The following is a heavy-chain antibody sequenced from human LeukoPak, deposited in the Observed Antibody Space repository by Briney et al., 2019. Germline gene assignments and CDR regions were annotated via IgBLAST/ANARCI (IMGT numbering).Heavy chain of an antibody. V-gene: IGHV3-23*01. J-gene: IGHJ4*02. D-gene: IGHD6-19*01. CDR1: GFTFSSYA. Sequence: GGSLRLSCAASGFTFSSYAMSWVRQAPGKGLEWVSTISGSGGSTYYADSVKGRFTISRDNSKNTLYLQMYSLRAEDTAVYYCAKGVLAVAGTPFDYWGQGTLVTASS. CDR2: ISGSGGST. CDR3: AKGVLAVAGTPFDY.